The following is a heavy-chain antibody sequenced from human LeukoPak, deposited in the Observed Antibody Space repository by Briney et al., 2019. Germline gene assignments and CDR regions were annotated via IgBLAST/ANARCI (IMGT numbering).Heavy chain of an antibody. D-gene: IGHD3-9*01. J-gene: IGHJ5*02. CDR3: AASGRDYDILTGYFYYNWFDP. V-gene: IGHV3-23*01. CDR1: GFTVSNNF. CDR2: ISGSGGST. Sequence: PGGSLRLSCAASGFTVSNNFMSWVRQAPRKGLEWVSAISGSGGSTYYADSVKGRFTISRDNSKNTLYLQMNSLRAEDTAVYYCAASGRDYDILTGYFYYNWFDPWGQGTLVTVSS.